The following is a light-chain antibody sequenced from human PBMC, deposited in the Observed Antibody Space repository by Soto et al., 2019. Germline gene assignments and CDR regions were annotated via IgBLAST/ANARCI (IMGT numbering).Light chain of an antibody. CDR2: GNS. Sequence: QSALTQPPSVSGAPGQRVTISCTGSSANIGAGYDVQWYQQLPGTAPKLLIYGNSNRPSGVPDRFSGSKSGTSASLAITGLQAEDEADYYCQSYDSSLSGYVFGTGTKLTVL. CDR3: QSYDSSLSGYV. J-gene: IGLJ1*01. V-gene: IGLV1-40*01. CDR1: SANIGAGYD.